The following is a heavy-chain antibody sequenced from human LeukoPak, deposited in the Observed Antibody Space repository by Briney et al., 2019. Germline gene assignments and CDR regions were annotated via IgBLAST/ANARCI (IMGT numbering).Heavy chain of an antibody. J-gene: IGHJ4*02. CDR3: ARIAPDYGSGSHLDY. D-gene: IGHD3-10*01. V-gene: IGHV2-70*11. CDR1: GFSLRTSGMC. Sequence: GSGPTLVNPTQTLTLTCTFSGFSLRTSGMCVSWIRQPPGKALEWLARIDWDDDKYYSTSLKTRLTISKDTSKNQVVLTMTNMDPVDTATYYCARIAPDYGSGSHLDYWGQGTLVTVSS. CDR2: IDWDDDK.